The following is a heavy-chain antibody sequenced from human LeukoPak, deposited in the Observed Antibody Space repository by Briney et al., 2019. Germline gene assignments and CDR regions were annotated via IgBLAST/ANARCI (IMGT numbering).Heavy chain of an antibody. J-gene: IGHJ5*02. CDR2: IKKDGSEK. V-gene: IGHV3-7*03. CDR3: AKEGYSSSWSLGWFDP. Sequence: GGSLRLSCAASGFTYSSYWMSWVRQAPGKGLEWVANIKKDGSEKYSVDSVKGRFTISRDNAKTSLYLQMNTLRAEDTAVYYCAKEGYSSSWSLGWFDPWGQGTLVTVSS. D-gene: IGHD6-13*01. CDR1: GFTYSSYW.